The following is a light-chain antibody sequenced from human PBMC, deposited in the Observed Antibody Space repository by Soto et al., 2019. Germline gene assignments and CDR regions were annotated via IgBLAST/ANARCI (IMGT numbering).Light chain of an antibody. J-gene: IGKJ1*01. V-gene: IGKV3-11*01. CDR3: QVRDVWLS. Sequence: IVLPQSPVTLAVSPGESAVLSCRASQSVSTSLAWYQHKPGQAPRLFIYDASKRAPGIPARFTGSGSGTDFTLTISSLEPEDIAVYYCQVRDVWLSFCQGTKVDIK. CDR1: QSVSTS. CDR2: DAS.